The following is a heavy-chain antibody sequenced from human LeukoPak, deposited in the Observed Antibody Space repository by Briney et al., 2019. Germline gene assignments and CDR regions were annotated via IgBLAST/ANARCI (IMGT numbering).Heavy chain of an antibody. CDR3: ARAGRYFDWLLNY. D-gene: IGHD3-9*01. J-gene: IGHJ4*02. V-gene: IGHV1-2*02. Sequence: ASVKVSCKASGYTFTGYYMHWVRQAPGQGLEWMGWINPNSGGTNYAQKFQGRVTMTRDASISTAYMELSRLRSDDTAVYYCARAGRYFDWLLNYWGQGTLVTVSS. CDR1: GYTFTGYY. CDR2: INPNSGGT.